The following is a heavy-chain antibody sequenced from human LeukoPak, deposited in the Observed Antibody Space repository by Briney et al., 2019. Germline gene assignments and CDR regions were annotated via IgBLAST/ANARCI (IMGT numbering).Heavy chain of an antibody. J-gene: IGHJ4*02. V-gene: IGHV4-4*07. CDR2: IYTSGST. Sequence: SETLFLTCTVSGGSISSYYWSWIRQPAGKGLEWIGRIYTSGSTNYNPSLKSRVTMSVDTSKNQFSLKLSSVTAADTPVYYCARVVGLAARPENYFDYWGQGTLVTVSS. CDR1: GGSISSYY. D-gene: IGHD6-6*01. CDR3: ARVVGLAARPENYFDY.